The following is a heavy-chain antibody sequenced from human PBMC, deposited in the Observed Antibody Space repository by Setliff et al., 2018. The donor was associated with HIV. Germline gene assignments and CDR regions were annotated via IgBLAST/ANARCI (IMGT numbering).Heavy chain of an antibody. CDR3: ARDSTYYDFWTDAFDI. V-gene: IGHV1-69*06. J-gene: IGHJ3*02. Sequence: TLSSYAISWVRQAPGQGLEWMGRIIPIFGTANYAQKFQGRVTITADKSTSTAYMELSSLRSEDTAVYYCARDSTYYDFWTDAFDIWGQGTMVTVSS. CDR1: TLSSYA. CDR2: IIPIFGTA. D-gene: IGHD3-3*01.